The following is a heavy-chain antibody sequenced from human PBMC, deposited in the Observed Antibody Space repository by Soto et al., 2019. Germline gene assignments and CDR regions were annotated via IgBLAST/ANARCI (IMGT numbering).Heavy chain of an antibody. D-gene: IGHD3-9*01. Sequence: GGSLRLSCAASGFTFSSYDMHWVRQATGKGLEWVSAIGTAGDTYYPGSVKGRFTISRENAKNSLYLQMNSLRAEDTAVYYCARGTTYYDSWTGIPPNYGMDVWGQGTTVTVSS. J-gene: IGHJ6*02. CDR2: IGTAGDT. CDR3: ARGTTYYDSWTGIPPNYGMDV. V-gene: IGHV3-13*01. CDR1: GFTFSSYD.